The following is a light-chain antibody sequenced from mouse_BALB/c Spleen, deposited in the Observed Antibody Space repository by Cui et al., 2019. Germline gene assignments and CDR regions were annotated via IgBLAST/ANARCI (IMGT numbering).Light chain of an antibody. CDR1: SSVSY. CDR3: QQWNYPLWT. Sequence: EIVLTQSPAITAASLGQKVTITCSASSSVSYMHWYQQKSGTSPKPWIYKISKLASGVPARFSGSGSGTSYSLTISSMEAEDAAIYYCQQWNYPLWTFGGGTKLEIK. CDR2: KIS. V-gene: IGKV4-86*01. J-gene: IGKJ1*01.